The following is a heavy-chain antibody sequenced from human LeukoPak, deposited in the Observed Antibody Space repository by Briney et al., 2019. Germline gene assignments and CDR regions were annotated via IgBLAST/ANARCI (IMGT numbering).Heavy chain of an antibody. V-gene: IGHV3-74*01. D-gene: IGHD3-10*01. CDR1: GFTFSRYW. J-gene: IGHJ4*02. CDR2: INSDGSTT. CDR3: AKDLGGEGGSGFPGY. Sequence: PGGSLRLSCAASGFTFSRYWMHWVRQAPGKGLVWVSLINSDGSTTNYADSVKGRFTIYRDNSKNTLYLQMNGLRADDTAVYYCAKDLGGEGGSGFPGYWGQGTLVTVSS.